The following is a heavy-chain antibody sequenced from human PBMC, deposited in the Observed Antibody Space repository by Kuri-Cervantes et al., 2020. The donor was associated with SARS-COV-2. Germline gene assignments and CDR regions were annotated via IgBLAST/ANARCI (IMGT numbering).Heavy chain of an antibody. CDR3: ARELLGIQSSGSYYMDV. D-gene: IGHD3-10*01. Sequence: SVKVSCKASGGTFSSYAISWVRQAPGQGLEWMGGIIPIFGTANYAQKFQGRVTITTDESTSTAYMELSSLRSKDTAVYYCARELLGIQSSGSYYMDVWGKGTTVTVSS. CDR1: GGTFSSYA. J-gene: IGHJ6*03. V-gene: IGHV1-69*05. CDR2: IIPIFGTA.